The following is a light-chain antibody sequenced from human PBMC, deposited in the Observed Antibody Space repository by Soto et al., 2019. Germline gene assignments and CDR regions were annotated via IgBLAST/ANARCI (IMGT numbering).Light chain of an antibody. J-gene: IGKJ1*01. CDR2: AAS. V-gene: IGKV1-39*01. CDR1: QSISSY. CDR3: QQSYSTLGT. Sequence: DIQMTQSPSSLSASVGDRVTITCRASQSISSYLNWYQQKPGKAPKLLIYAASSLQSGVPSRFSGSGSGTDFTLTISSLQPEDFAPYYCQQSYSTLGTFGQGTKVAIK.